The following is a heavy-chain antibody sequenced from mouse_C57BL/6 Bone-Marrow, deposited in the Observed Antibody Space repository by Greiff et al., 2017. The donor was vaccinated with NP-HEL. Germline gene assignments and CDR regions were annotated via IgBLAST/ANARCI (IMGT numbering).Heavy chain of an antibody. CDR2: IHPNSGST. CDR3: APLYYGSSYGYFDV. D-gene: IGHD1-1*01. CDR1: GYTFTSYW. V-gene: IGHV1-64*01. Sequence: QVQLQQPGAELVKPGASVKLSCKASGYTFTSYWMHWVKQRPGQGLEWIGMIHPNSGSTNYNEKFKSKATLTVDKSSSTAYMQLSSLTSEDSAVYYCAPLYYGSSYGYFDVWGTGTTVTVSS. J-gene: IGHJ1*03.